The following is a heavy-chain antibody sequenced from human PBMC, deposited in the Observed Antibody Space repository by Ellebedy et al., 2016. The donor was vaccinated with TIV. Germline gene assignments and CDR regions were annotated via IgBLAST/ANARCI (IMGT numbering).Heavy chain of an antibody. J-gene: IGHJ3*02. CDR2: TYYRSKWYN. CDR3: VRGSRGAFDI. Sequence: MPSETLSLTCAISGDSVSSNAVAWHWIRQSPSRGLEWLGRTYYRSKWYNEYAVSVKSRITINPYTSKNQFSLQLNSLTPEDQALYYCVRGSRGAFDIWGQGTMVTVSS. V-gene: IGHV6-1*01. CDR1: GDSVSSNAVA.